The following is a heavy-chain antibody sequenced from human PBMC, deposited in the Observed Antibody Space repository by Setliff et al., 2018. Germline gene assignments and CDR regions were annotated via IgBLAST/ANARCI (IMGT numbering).Heavy chain of an antibody. D-gene: IGHD3-3*01. V-gene: IGHV1-18*01. CDR1: DYAFVSYG. J-gene: IGHJ4*02. CDR2: ISAYTGKA. Sequence: ASVKVSCKASDYAFVSYGLSWMRQAPGQGLEWLGWISAYTGKADYAHNFQDRLTMTTDTSTNTAYMEWRSLTSDDTAVYFCARAPRLEWILPTFDYWGQGTPVTVS. CDR3: ARAPRLEWILPTFDY.